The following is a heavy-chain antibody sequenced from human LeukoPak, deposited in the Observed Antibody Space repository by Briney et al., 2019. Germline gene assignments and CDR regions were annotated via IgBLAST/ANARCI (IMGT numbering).Heavy chain of an antibody. CDR2: ISNSGTTI. Sequence: GGSLRLSCAVPGFTFSSFEMHWVRQAPGKGLEWISYISNSGTTIYYADSVKGRFTVSRDNAKNSLYLQMNSLKAEDTAVYYCARAPQLDGYNLNPWGQGTLVTVSS. J-gene: IGHJ5*02. D-gene: IGHD5-24*01. V-gene: IGHV3-48*03. CDR3: ARAPQLDGYNLNP. CDR1: GFTFSSFE.